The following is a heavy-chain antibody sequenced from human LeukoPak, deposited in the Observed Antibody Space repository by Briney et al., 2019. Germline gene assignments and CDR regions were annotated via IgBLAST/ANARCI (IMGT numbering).Heavy chain of an antibody. V-gene: IGHV3-30*18. D-gene: IGHD5-12*01. CDR3: GKGLHVGGYSGLRLHYGRDV. Sequence: GGSLRLSCAASGFTFSSYGMHWVRQAPGTGLEWVAVISYDGSNKSYADSVKGRFTISRDNCKSKLYLELNSLGAEDTAVYYCGKGLHVGGYSGLRLHYGRDVWRKETTDSV. J-gene: IGHJ6*04. CDR2: ISYDGSNK. CDR1: GFTFSSYG.